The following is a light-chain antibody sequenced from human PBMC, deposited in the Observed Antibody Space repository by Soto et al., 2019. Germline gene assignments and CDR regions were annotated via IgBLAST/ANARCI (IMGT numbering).Light chain of an antibody. CDR3: RVWDSSTVV. CDR2: RDS. Sequence: SYELTRPLSVSVALGQTARITCGGNNIGSKNVHWYQQKPGQAPVLVIYRDSNRPSGIPERFSGSNSGNTATLTISRAQAGDEADYYCRVWDSSTVVFGGGTQLTVL. CDR1: NIGSKN. V-gene: IGLV3-9*01. J-gene: IGLJ2*01.